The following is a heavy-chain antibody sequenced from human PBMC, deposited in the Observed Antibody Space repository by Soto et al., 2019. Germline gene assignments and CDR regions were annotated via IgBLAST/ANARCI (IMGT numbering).Heavy chain of an antibody. J-gene: IGHJ4*02. CDR1: GYSFTTYA. Sequence: GASVKVSCKASGYSFTTYAMHWVRQAPGQRLEWMGWIDVGNGNTKYSQKFQGRVTMTRDTSANTAYMELSSLTSEDTAVYYCARNVVATIQLDYWGQGTLVTVSS. D-gene: IGHD5-12*01. CDR2: IDVGNGNT. V-gene: IGHV1-3*01. CDR3: ARNVVATIQLDY.